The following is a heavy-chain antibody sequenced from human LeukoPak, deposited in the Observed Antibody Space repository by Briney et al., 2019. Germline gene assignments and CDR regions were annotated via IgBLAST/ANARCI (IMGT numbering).Heavy chain of an antibody. D-gene: IGHD3-16*01. CDR2: ISKSGDHT. V-gene: IGHV3-23*01. CDR3: ATSWGPDTSAFRWGRDGMDV. CDR1: GLTFNNYA. Sequence: GGSPRLSCAVSGLTFNNYAMSWVRQAPGKGLEWVSAISKSGDHTYYAASAKGRFTIYRDNSKNTQYLQMNSLRAEDAAVYYCATSWGPDTSAFRWGRDGMDVWGQGTTVIVS. J-gene: IGHJ6*02.